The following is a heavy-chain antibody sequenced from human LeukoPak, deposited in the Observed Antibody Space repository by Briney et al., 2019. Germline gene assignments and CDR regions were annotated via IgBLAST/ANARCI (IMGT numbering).Heavy chain of an antibody. CDR2: INPSGGST. Sequence: ASVKVSCKASGYTSTSYYIHWVRQAPGQGLEWMGIINPSGGSTSYPQKFQDRVTMTRDTPTSTVYMELSSLKSDDTAIYYCARGVFGELEKLMFQHWGQGTLVTVSS. D-gene: IGHD3-10*02. CDR1: GYTSTSYY. J-gene: IGHJ1*01. V-gene: IGHV1-46*01. CDR3: ARGVFGELEKLMFQH.